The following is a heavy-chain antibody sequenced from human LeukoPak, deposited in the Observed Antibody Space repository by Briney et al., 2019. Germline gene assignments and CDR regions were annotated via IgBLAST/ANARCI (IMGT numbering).Heavy chain of an antibody. Sequence: PSQTLSLTCTVSGDSVSSPTYYWNWIRQSAGKGLEWIGRIHTTDRPNYNPSLRSRVSISSDTSKNQFSLRLTSLTAADTVMYYCARGLYGSGTDFDNWGQGTLVTVSS. CDR1: GDSVSSPTYY. J-gene: IGHJ4*02. CDR3: ARGLYGSGTDFDN. D-gene: IGHD3-10*01. V-gene: IGHV4-61*02. CDR2: IHTTDRP.